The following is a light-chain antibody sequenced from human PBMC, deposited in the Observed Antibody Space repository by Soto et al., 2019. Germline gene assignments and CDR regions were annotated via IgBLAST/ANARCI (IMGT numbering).Light chain of an antibody. V-gene: IGKV3-20*01. CDR1: HTISSSY. Sequence: IVLTQSPGTLSLSPGERATLSCRASHTISSSYLALYQQKPGQAPRLLMYGISRRATGIPDRFSGSGSGTDFTLTITRLEPEDFAVYYCQQYVTSSPRTFGQGTKVDIK. CDR2: GIS. CDR3: QQYVTSSPRT. J-gene: IGKJ1*01.